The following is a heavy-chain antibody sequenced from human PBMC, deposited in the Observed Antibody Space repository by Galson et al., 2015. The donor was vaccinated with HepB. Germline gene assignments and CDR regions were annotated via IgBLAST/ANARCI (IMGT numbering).Heavy chain of an antibody. J-gene: IGHJ3*02. CDR1: GFTFTSSA. CDR3: AADGMVRGVSAFDI. D-gene: IGHD3-10*01. V-gene: IGHV1-58*02. CDR2: IVVGSGNT. Sequence: SVKVSCKASGFTFTSSAMQWVRQARGQRLEWIGWIVVGSGNTNYAQKFQERVTITRDMSTSTAYMELSSLRSEDTAVYYCAADGMVRGVSAFDIWGQGTMVTVSS.